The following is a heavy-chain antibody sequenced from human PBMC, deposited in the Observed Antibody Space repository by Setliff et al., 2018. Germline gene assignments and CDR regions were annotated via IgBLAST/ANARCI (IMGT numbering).Heavy chain of an antibody. CDR3: ARGRRGNYDFWSGYSNWFDP. CDR2: ISAYNGNT. D-gene: IGHD3-3*01. Sequence: ASVKVSCKASGYTFTSYGISWVRQAPGQGLEWMGWISAYNGNTNYAQKLQGRVTMTTDTSISTAYMELSSLRSEDTAVYYCARGRRGNYDFWSGYSNWFDPWGQGTLVTVSS. CDR1: GYTFTSYG. V-gene: IGHV1-18*01. J-gene: IGHJ5*02.